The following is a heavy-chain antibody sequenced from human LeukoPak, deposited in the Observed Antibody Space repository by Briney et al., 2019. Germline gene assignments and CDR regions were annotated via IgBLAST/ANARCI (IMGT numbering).Heavy chain of an antibody. CDR3: AKTGDVDTAMHPTEYYYYYYYMDV. Sequence: PGGSLRLSCAASGFTFDDYTMHWVRQAPGKGLEWVSLISWDGGSTYYADSVKGRFTISRDNSKNSLYLQMNSLRTEDTALYYCAKTGDVDTAMHPTEYYYYYYYMDVWGKGTTVTVSS. CDR1: GFTFDDYT. J-gene: IGHJ6*03. CDR2: ISWDGGST. V-gene: IGHV3-43*01. D-gene: IGHD5-18*01.